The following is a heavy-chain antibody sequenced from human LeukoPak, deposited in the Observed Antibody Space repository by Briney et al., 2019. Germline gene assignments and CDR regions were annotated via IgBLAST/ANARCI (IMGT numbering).Heavy chain of an antibody. D-gene: IGHD3-3*01. CDR3: ARRTYYNFWSGYPTSYYYYYYMDV. V-gene: IGHV3-11*01. CDR1: GFTLRDYY. CDR2: ISGSGDTI. J-gene: IGHJ6*03. Sequence: GGSQRLSCTASGFTLRDYYMNWIRQAPGRGLEWISYISGSGDTIYYADSVKGRFTISRDNVKNSLYLQMNSLRAGDSAVYYCARRTYYNFWSGYPTSYYYYYYMDVWGKGTTVTVSS.